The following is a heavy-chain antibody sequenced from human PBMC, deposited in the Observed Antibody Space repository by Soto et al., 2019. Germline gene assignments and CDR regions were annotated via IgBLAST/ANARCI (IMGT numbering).Heavy chain of an antibody. CDR1: GFTFSSYA. Sequence: EAHLVESGGGLVQPGRSRRLSCAASGFTFSSYAFNWVRQAPGKGLEWISYISVGSGSIFHADSVKGRFTISRDDAQNSLYLQMNTLRDEDTAIYFCVRDDKWAFDIWGQGTTVIVSS. CDR2: ISVGSGSI. V-gene: IGHV3-48*02. D-gene: IGHD1-26*01. CDR3: VRDDKWAFDI. J-gene: IGHJ3*02.